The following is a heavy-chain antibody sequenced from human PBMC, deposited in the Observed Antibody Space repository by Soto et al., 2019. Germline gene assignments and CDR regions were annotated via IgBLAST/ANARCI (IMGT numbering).Heavy chain of an antibody. J-gene: IGHJ6*03. CDR1: GGSFSGYY. CDR3: ARESGCSSTSCLYYYYYYYMDV. V-gene: IGHV4-34*01. CDR2: INHSGST. D-gene: IGHD2-2*01. Sequence: PSETLSLTCAVYGGSFSGYYWSWIRQPPGKGLEWIGEINHSGSTNYNPSLKSRVTISVDTSKNQFSLKLSSVTAADTAVYYCARESGCSSTSCLYYYYYYYMDVWGKGTTVTVSS.